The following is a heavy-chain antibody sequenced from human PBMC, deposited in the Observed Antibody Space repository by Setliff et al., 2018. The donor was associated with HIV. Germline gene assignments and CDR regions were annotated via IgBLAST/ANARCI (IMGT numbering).Heavy chain of an antibody. J-gene: IGHJ6*03. V-gene: IGHV3-11*04. CDR1: GFSFSDYY. CDR3: AREGSTYYYYYYMDV. Sequence: GSLRLSCAASGFSFSDYYMNWIRQAPGKGLEWVSYISSSGSNRYYADSMKGRFTISRDNAKNSLYLQMNSLRAEDTAVYYCAREGSTYYYYYYMDVWGKGTTVTVSS. CDR2: ISSSGSNR.